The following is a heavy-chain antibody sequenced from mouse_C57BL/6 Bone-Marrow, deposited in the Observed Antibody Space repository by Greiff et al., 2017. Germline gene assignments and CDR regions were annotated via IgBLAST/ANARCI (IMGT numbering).Heavy chain of an antibody. V-gene: IGHV14-3*01. D-gene: IGHD1-1*01. CDR2: IDPANGNT. CDR3: ARWFYYYGSSFPYAMDY. Sequence: VHVKQSVAELVRPGASVKLSCTASGFNIQNTYMHWVKQRPEQGLEWIGRIDPANGNTKYAPKFQGKATITADTSSNTAYLQLSSLTSEDTAIYYCARWFYYYGSSFPYAMDYWGQGTSVTGSS. J-gene: IGHJ4*01. CDR1: GFNIQNTY.